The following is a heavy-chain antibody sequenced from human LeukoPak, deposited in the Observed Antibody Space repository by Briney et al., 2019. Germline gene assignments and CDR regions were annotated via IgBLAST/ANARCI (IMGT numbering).Heavy chain of an antibody. CDR2: IYYSGST. J-gene: IGHJ4*02. D-gene: IGHD3-22*01. Sequence: SETLSLTCTVSGGSISSYYWSWIRQPPGKGLEWIGYIYYSGSTNYNPSLKSRVTISVDTSKNQFSLKLSSVTAADTAVYYCARGSLISNMYYYDSSGYYDYWGQGTLVTVSS. CDR3: ARGSLISNMYYYDSSGYYDY. V-gene: IGHV4-59*01. CDR1: GGSISSYY.